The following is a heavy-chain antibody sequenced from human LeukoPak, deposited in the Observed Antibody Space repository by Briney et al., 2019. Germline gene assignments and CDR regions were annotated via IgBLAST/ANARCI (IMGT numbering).Heavy chain of an antibody. D-gene: IGHD6-13*01. V-gene: IGHV1-69*13. CDR3: AREYSSSWYDY. J-gene: IGHJ4*02. CDR2: IIPIFGTA. Sequence: ASVKVSCKVSGYTLTEFSMHWVRQAPGQGLEWMGGIIPIFGTANYAQKFQGRVTITADESTSTAYMELSSLRSEDTAVYYCAREYSSSWYDYWGQGTLVTVSS. CDR1: GYTLTEFS.